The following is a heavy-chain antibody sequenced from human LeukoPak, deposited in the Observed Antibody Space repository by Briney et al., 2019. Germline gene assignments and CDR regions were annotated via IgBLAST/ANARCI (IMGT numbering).Heavy chain of an antibody. V-gene: IGHV3-NL1*01. CDR1: GFTFSSYG. D-gene: IGHD3-22*01. J-gene: IGHJ4*02. CDR2: ISGSGDST. CDR3: AKDSYYYDSSGYYYPMYYFDY. Sequence: PGGSLRLSCAASGFTFSSYGMHWVRQAPGKGLEWVSGISGSGDSTYYTDSVKGRFTISRDNSKNTMYLQMNSLRAEDTAVYYCAKDSYYYDSSGYYYPMYYFDYWGQGTLVTVSS.